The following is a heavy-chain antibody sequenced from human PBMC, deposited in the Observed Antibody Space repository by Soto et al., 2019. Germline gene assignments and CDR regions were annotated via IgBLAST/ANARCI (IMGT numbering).Heavy chain of an antibody. CDR2: ISAYNGNT. J-gene: IGHJ6*03. D-gene: IGHD6-19*01. V-gene: IGHV1-18*01. CDR1: GYTFTSYG. CDR3: ARDQGGSGWYYYYYMDV. Sequence: ASVKVSCKASGYTFTSYGISWVRQAPGQGLEWMGWISAYNGNTNYAQKLQGRVTMTTDTSTSTAYMELRSLRSDDTAVYYCARDQGGSGWYYYYYMDVWGKGTTVTVSS.